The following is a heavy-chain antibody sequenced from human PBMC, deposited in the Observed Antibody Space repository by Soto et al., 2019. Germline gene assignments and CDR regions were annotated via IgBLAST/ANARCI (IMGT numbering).Heavy chain of an antibody. J-gene: IGHJ4*02. CDR1: GGTFSSYA. CDR2: IIPIFGTA. D-gene: IGHD3-22*01. V-gene: IGHV1-69*13. CDR3: ARAGADTYYYDSSGYYGFDY. Sequence: GASVKVSCKASGGTFSSYAISWVRQAPGQGLEWMGGIIPIFGTANYAQKFQGRVTITADESTSTAYMELSSLRSEDTAVYYCARAGADTYYYDSSGYYGFDYWGQGTLVTVSS.